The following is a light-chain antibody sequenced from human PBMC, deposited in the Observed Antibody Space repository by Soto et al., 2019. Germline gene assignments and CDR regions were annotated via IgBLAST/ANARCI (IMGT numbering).Light chain of an antibody. CDR1: QSVSVNS. Sequence: EIVWTQSPGTLSLSPGERATLSCRASQSVSVNSLAWYQQKGGQAPRLLIYAASTRATGVPDRFSGSGSGTDFALTISRLETEDFAVYYCQQYGGSPFTFGPGTKVDIK. J-gene: IGKJ3*01. CDR2: AAS. V-gene: IGKV3-20*01. CDR3: QQYGGSPFT.